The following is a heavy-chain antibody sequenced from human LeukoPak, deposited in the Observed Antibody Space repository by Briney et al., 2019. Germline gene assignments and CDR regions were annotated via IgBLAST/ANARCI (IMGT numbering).Heavy chain of an antibody. CDR2: IIPIFGRA. CDR1: GGAFSSEA. Sequence: ASVKVSCKPSGGAFSSEAFIWVRQAPGQGLEWMGGIIPIFGRADYAQKFQDIVTITADESTSTVYMELSSLRSEDTAVYYCARGETILNWFDPWGQGTLVTVSS. CDR3: ARGETILNWFDP. V-gene: IGHV1-69*13. J-gene: IGHJ5*02. D-gene: IGHD1-1*01.